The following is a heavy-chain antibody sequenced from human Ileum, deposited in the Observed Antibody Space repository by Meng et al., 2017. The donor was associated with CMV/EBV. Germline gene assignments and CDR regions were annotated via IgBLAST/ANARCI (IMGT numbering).Heavy chain of an antibody. D-gene: IGHD3-10*01. CDR3: ARDGVLWFGELLGGMDV. Sequence: SETLSLTCAVSGGSFSGYYWSWIRQPPGKGLEWIGEINHSGSTNYNPSLKSRVTISVDTSKNQFSLKLSSVTAADTAVYYCARDGVLWFGELLGGMDVWGQGTTVTVSS. V-gene: IGHV4-34*01. J-gene: IGHJ6*02. CDR1: GGSFSGYY. CDR2: INHSGST.